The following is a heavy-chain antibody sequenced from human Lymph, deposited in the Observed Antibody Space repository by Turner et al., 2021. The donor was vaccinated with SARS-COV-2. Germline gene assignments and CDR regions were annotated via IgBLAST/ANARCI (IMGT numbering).Heavy chain of an antibody. CDR1: GFTFSTYG. CDR2: ISERDNST. V-gene: IGHV3-23*01. D-gene: IGHD5-12*01. J-gene: IGHJ6*02. Sequence: VELLQSGGRLVLPWGFVRLSCVPSGFTFSTYGMSWGRKAKGKGVEWVSAISERDNSTYYADSVKDRFTISRDNARNRLIPKMNGMRAEDTTVYCYAKDLVADIAALGGMDLWGQGTTVTVSS. CDR3: AKDLVADIAALGGMDL.